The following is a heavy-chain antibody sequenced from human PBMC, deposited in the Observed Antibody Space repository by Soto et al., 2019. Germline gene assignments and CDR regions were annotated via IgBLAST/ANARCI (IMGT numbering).Heavy chain of an antibody. J-gene: IGHJ4*02. Sequence: SETLSLTCIVSGGSISSDDYYWTWIRQHPGKGLEWIGYILYSGSTNYNPSLKSRVIISVDTSKNQFSLKLSSVTAADTAVYYCARMDYDFWSGRPSLWGRGTLVTVSS. CDR3: ARMDYDFWSGRPSL. D-gene: IGHD3-3*01. V-gene: IGHV4-31*03. CDR1: GGSISSDDYY. CDR2: ILYSGST.